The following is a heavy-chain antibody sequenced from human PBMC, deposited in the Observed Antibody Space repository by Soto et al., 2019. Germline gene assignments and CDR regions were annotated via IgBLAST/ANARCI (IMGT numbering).Heavy chain of an antibody. CDR1: GFAVSSNF. CDR3: ARATMIGLLSS. Sequence: GGSLRLSCAASGFAVSSNFMSWVRQAPGKGLEWVSVIYSGGSTYYADSVKSRFTISRDNSENTLYLKMNSLRAEDTAIYYCARATMIGLLSSWGQGTLVTVSS. D-gene: IGHD3-22*01. V-gene: IGHV3-66*01. J-gene: IGHJ5*02. CDR2: IYSGGST.